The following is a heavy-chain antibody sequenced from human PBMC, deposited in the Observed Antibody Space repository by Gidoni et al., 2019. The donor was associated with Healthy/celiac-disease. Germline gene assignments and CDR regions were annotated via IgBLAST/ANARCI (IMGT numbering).Heavy chain of an antibody. CDR2: ISGSGGST. CDR3: AKDIFYCSGGSCYGINAFDI. D-gene: IGHD2-15*01. J-gene: IGHJ3*02. CDR1: GFTFSSYA. V-gene: IGHV3-23*01. Sequence: EVQLLESGGGLVQPGGSLRLSCAASGFTFSSYAMSWVRQAPGKGLEWVSAISGSGGSTYYADSVKGRFTISRDNSKNTLYLQMNSLRAEDTAVYYCAKDIFYCSGGSCYGINAFDIWGQGTMVTVSS.